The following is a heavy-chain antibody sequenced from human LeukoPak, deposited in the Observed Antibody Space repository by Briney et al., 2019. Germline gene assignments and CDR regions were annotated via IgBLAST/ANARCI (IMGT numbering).Heavy chain of an antibody. J-gene: IGHJ3*02. CDR1: GLSLTTAGVG. V-gene: IGHV2-5*02. CDR3: AHRMIRGYTLGLGVVGAFDI. CDR2: IYWDDDK. Sequence: SGPTLVKPTQTLTLTCTFSGLSLTTAGVGVGWIRQPPGKAVEWLAVIYWDDDKHYSPSLQNRLTITKDTSKNHVVLSLTNMDPVDAGTYYCAHRMIRGYTLGLGVVGAFDIWGQGTMVTVSS. D-gene: IGHD5-18*01.